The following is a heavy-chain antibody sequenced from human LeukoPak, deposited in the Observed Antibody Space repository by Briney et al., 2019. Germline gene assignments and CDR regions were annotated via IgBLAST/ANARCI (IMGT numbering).Heavy chain of an antibody. D-gene: IGHD2-2*01. CDR1: GFTFSSYW. J-gene: IGHJ4*02. V-gene: IGHV3-74*01. Sequence: GGSLRPSCAASGFTFSSYWMHWVRQAPGKGLVWVSRINSDGSSTSYADSVKGRFTISRDNAKNTLYLQMNSLRAEDTAVYYCATPRSYCGSTSCSDSYFDYWGQGTLVTVSS. CDR3: ATPRSYCGSTSCSDSYFDY. CDR2: INSDGSST.